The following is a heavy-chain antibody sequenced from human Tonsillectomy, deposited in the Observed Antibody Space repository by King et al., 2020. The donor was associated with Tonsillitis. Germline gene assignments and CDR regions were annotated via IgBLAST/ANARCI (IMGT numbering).Heavy chain of an antibody. CDR1: GYTFTRYG. CDR3: AREDYYDSSGFGDY. V-gene: IGHV1-18*01. CDR2: ISAYNGNT. D-gene: IGHD3-22*01. Sequence: VQLVESGAEVKKPGASVKVSCKASGYTFTRYGISWVRQAPGQGLEWMGWISAYNGNTNYAQKFPGRVTMTTTTSTITADMELESLRSDDTAVYNCAREDYYDSSGFGDYWGQGTLVTVSS. J-gene: IGHJ4*02.